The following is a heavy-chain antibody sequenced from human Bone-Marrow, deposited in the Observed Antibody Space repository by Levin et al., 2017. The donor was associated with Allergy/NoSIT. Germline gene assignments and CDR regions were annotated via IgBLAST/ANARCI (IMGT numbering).Heavy chain of an antibody. Sequence: GGSLRLSCAASGFTFSSYAMHWVRQAPGKGLEYVSAISSNGGSTYYANSVKGRFTISRDNSKNTLYLQMGSLRAEDMAVYYCARGRDGYNEGSDYWGQGTLVTVSS. J-gene: IGHJ4*02. CDR1: GFTFSSYA. CDR3: ARGRDGYNEGSDY. D-gene: IGHD5-24*01. V-gene: IGHV3-64*01. CDR2: ISSNGGST.